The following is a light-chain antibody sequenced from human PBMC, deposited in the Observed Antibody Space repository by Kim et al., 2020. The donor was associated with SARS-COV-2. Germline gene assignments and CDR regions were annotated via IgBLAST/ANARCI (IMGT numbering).Light chain of an antibody. Sequence: VALGQTVRITGKGDSLRSYYATWYQQKPAQAPIVVIYDKNSRPSGIPDRFSGSSSGNTASLTITGTQAGDEADYYCNSRDSNDNVVFGGGTKVTVL. V-gene: IGLV3-19*01. J-gene: IGLJ2*01. CDR2: DKN. CDR1: SLRSYY. CDR3: NSRDSNDNVV.